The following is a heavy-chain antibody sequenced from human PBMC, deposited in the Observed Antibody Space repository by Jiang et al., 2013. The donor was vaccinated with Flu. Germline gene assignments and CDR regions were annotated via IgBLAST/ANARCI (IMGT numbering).Heavy chain of an antibody. V-gene: IGHV4-30-4*01. D-gene: IGHD3-3*01. CDR1: GGSISSGGYY. Sequence: GSGLVKPSQTLSLTCTVSGGSISSGGYYWSWIRQSPGKGLEWIGCIYYIGSTYYNPSLKSRVTISVDTSKSQFSLNLSSVTAADTAVYYCARDQDYKRMEWLLGVFDIWGQGTVVTVSS. J-gene: IGHJ3*02. CDR2: IYYIGST. CDR3: ARDQDYKRMEWLLGVFDI.